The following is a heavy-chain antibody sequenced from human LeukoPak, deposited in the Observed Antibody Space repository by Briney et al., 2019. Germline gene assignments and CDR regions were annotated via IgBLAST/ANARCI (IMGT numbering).Heavy chain of an antibody. CDR1: GFTFSRYW. D-gene: IGHD3-16*01. CDR2: IQPDGSEQ. Sequence: GGSLRLSCAASGFTFSRYWMSWVRQVPGKGLEWVGNIQPDGSEQYPVDSVKGRFTISRDNSRKLLFLQMNSLRVEDTAVYYCASQSYARFDPWGQGTLVTVSS. V-gene: IGHV3-7*01. CDR3: ASQSYARFDP. J-gene: IGHJ5*02.